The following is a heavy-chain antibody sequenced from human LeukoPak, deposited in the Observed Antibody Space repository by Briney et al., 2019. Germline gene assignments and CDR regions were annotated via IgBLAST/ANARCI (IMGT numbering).Heavy chain of an antibody. D-gene: IGHD5-24*01. CDR1: GGSISRSSYY. Sequence: SQTLSLTCTVSGGSISRSSYYWTWIRQHPGKGLEWIGYIYYSGTTFYNPSLKSQITISVDTSKNQFSLKLSSVTAADTAVYYCARGGYISHWFDPWGQGTLVTVSS. J-gene: IGHJ5*02. CDR3: ARGGYISHWFDP. V-gene: IGHV4-31*01. CDR2: IYYSGTT.